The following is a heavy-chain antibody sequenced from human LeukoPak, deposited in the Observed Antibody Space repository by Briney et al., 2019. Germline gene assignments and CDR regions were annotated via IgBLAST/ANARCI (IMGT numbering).Heavy chain of an antibody. J-gene: IGHJ4*02. CDR2: IKQDGSEK. CDR1: GFTFNNYW. D-gene: IGHD2-8*01. Sequence: GGSLRLSCVASGFTFNNYWMDWVRQAPGKGLEWVANIKQDGSEKNYVDSVKGRFTISRDNAKNSLYLQMNSLRAEDTAVYYCARDPDFLYAMGYFDYWGQGTLVTVSS. V-gene: IGHV3-7*01. CDR3: ARDPDFLYAMGYFDY.